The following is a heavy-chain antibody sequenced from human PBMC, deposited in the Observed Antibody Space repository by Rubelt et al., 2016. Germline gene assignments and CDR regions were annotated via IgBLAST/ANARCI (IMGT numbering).Heavy chain of an antibody. CDR1: GFTFSSNW. CDR3: ARETGRDWYFDL. J-gene: IGHJ2*01. Sequence: EVQLVESGGGLVQPGGSLRLSCVASGFTFSSNWMHWVRQAPGNGLVWVSRINTDGTTIAHADAVKGRFTISRDNAKNTLYLQMNSLRAEDTAVYYCARETGRDWYFDLWGRGTLVTVSS. CDR2: INTDGTTI. V-gene: IGHV3-74*01.